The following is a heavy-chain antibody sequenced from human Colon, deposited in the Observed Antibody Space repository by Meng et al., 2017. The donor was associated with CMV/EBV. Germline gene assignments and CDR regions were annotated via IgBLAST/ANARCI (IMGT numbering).Heavy chain of an antibody. D-gene: IGHD3-3*01. Sequence: GESLKISCAASGFTFISYSLNWVRQAPGRGLEWVSGITGLGDDDRTYYSASVKGRFTISRDDSKNTLYLQMNSLRVDDTAVYYCAQGNQVRFLEWSFGGQGTLVTVSS. V-gene: IGHV3-23*01. CDR3: AQGNQVRFLEWSF. CDR2: ITGLGDDDRT. J-gene: IGHJ4*02. CDR1: GFTFISYS.